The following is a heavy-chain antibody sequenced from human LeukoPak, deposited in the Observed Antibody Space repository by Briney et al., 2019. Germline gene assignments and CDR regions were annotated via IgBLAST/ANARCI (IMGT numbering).Heavy chain of an antibody. J-gene: IGHJ4*02. CDR3: AKDSSSWSPAY. Sequence: GGSLRLSCAASGFTFSSYGMHWVRQAPGKGLEWMAVISYDGSNKYYADSVKGRFTISRDNSKNTLYLQMNSLRAEDTAVYYCAKDSSSWSPAYWGQGTLVTVSS. D-gene: IGHD6-13*01. V-gene: IGHV3-30*18. CDR2: ISYDGSNK. CDR1: GFTFSSYG.